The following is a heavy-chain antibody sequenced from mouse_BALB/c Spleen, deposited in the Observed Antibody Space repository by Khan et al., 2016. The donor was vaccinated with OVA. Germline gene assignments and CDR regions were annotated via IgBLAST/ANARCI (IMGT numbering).Heavy chain of an antibody. CDR2: VNPNTDNT. V-gene: IGHV1-26*01. J-gene: IGHJ3*01. CDR3: ERGYDFFAS. D-gene: IGHD2-14*01. CDR1: GYSFTVYY. Sequence: VQLKESGPDLVKPGASVKISCKASGYSFTVYYMSWVKQSHGKSLEWIGRVNPNTDNTNYNQEFKGKAILTVDKSSNTAYMELRSLTSEDSAVYFCERGYDFFASWGQGTVVTVSA.